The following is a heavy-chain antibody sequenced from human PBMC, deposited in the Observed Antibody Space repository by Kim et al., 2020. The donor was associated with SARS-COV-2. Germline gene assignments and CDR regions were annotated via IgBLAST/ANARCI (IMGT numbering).Heavy chain of an antibody. CDR1: GYSFTSYW. CDR3: ARTSSYDSSGYSDYYYGMDV. V-gene: IGHV5-51*01. CDR2: IYPGDSDT. D-gene: IGHD3-22*01. Sequence: GESLKISCKGSGYSFTSYWIGWVRQMPGKGLEWMGIIYPGDSDTRYSPSFQGQVTISADKSISTAYLQWSSLKASDTAMYYCARTSSYDSSGYSDYYYGMDVWGQGTTVTVSS. J-gene: IGHJ6*02.